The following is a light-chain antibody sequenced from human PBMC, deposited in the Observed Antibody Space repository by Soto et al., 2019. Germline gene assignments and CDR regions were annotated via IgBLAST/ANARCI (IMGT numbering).Light chain of an antibody. Sequence: EIVMKQSPATLSVSPGERATLSCSASQSVTSNLAWYQQKPGQPPRRLIYGASTRATGIPARFSGSGSGTEFTLTISSLQSEDFAVYYCQQYNNWPLTFGGGTKVEIK. V-gene: IGKV3-15*01. CDR1: QSVTSN. CDR3: QQYNNWPLT. CDR2: GAS. J-gene: IGKJ4*01.